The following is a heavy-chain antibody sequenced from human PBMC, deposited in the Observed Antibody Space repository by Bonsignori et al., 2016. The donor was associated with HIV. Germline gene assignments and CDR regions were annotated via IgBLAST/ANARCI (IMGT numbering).Heavy chain of an antibody. CDR2: IYTSGST. V-gene: IGHV4-61*02. CDR3: AREVNGLGPDY. Sequence: SETLSLTCTVSGGSISSGSYYWSWIRQPAGKGLEWIGRIYTSGSTNYNPSLKSRVTISVDTSKNQFSLKLSSVTAADTAVYYCAREVNGLGPDYWGQGTLVTVSS. CDR1: GGSISSGSYY. D-gene: IGHD6-19*01. J-gene: IGHJ4*02.